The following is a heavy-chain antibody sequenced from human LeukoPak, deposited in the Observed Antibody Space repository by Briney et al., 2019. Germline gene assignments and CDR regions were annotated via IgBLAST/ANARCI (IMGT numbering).Heavy chain of an antibody. CDR3: ARRYCSSTSCYKGNAFDI. Sequence: PSETLSLTCTVSGGSISSGSYYWSWIRQPAGKGLEWIGRIYTSGSTNYNPSLKSRVTISVDTSKNQFSLKLSSVTAADTAVHYCARRYCSSTSCYKGNAFDIWGQGTMVTVSS. CDR1: GGSISSGSYY. CDR2: IYTSGST. V-gene: IGHV4-61*02. D-gene: IGHD2-2*02. J-gene: IGHJ3*02.